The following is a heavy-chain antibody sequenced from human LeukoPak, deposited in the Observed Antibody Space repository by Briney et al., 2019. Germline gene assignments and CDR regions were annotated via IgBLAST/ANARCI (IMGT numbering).Heavy chain of an antibody. J-gene: IGHJ6*03. CDR3: ARGMEPYYYMDV. V-gene: IGHV1-2*02. Sequence: XSVKVSCKASGYTFNGYYMHWVRQAPGQGLEWMGWINPNSGGTNYAQKVQGRVTMTRDTSISTAYMELSRLRSDDTAVYYCARGMEPYYYMDVWGKGTTVTVSS. CDR1: GYTFNGYY. D-gene: IGHD1-26*01. CDR2: INPNSGGT.